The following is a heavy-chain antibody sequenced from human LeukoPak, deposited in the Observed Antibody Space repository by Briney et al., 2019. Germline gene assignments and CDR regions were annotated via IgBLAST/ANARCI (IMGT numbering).Heavy chain of an antibody. Sequence: SETLSLTCTVYGGSISSYYWSWVRRPPGKGLEWVGYIYYSGSTNYNPSLKSRVTISVDTSKNQFSLKLSSVTAADTAVYCCASRSGWYSSFDYWGQGTLVTVSS. J-gene: IGHJ4*02. V-gene: IGHV4-59*08. CDR3: ASRSGWYSSFDY. D-gene: IGHD6-19*01. CDR2: IYYSGST. CDR1: GGSISSYY.